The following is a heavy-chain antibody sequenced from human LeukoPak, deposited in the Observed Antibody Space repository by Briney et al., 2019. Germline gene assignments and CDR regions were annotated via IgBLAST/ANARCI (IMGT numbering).Heavy chain of an antibody. CDR1: GFTFSSNA. Sequence: GGSLRLSCAVSGFTFSSNALSWVRQAPGKGLEWVSVIYSGGSTYYADSVKGRFTISRDNSKNTLYLQMNSLRAEDTAVYYCARPHYDILTGYYAPETDAFDIWGQGTMVTVSS. CDR3: ARPHYDILTGYYAPETDAFDI. D-gene: IGHD3-9*01. CDR2: IYSGGST. V-gene: IGHV3-66*04. J-gene: IGHJ3*02.